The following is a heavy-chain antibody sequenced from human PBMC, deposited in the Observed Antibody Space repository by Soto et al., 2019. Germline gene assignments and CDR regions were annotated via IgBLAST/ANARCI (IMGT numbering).Heavy chain of an antibody. D-gene: IGHD3-22*01. J-gene: IGHJ6*02. CDR1: GFTFSSYD. V-gene: IGHV3-48*01. CDR2: ISGSSNTM. CDR3: ARFYYDSSGYLPSPYYYYYGMDV. Sequence: GGSLRLSCAASGFTFSSYDMDWVRQAPGKGLEWLSRISGSSNTMYYADSVKGRFTISRDNAKNALYLQMNSLRAEDTAVYYCARFYYDSSGYLPSPYYYYYGMDVWGQGTTVTVSS.